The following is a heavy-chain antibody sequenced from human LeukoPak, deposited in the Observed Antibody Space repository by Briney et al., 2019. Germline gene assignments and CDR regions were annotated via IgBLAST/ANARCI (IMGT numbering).Heavy chain of an antibody. V-gene: IGHV4-31*03. J-gene: IGHJ5*02. CDR2: IYYSGST. CDR1: GGSIRSGGYY. CDR3: ARDRAAFDP. D-gene: IGHD6-13*01. Sequence: KSSQTLSLTCTVSGGSIRSGGYYWRWIRQHRGKGLEWIEYIYYSGSTYYNPSLKSRFTISVDTSKNQFSLKLSSVTAADTAVYYCARDRAAFDPWGQGTLVTVSS.